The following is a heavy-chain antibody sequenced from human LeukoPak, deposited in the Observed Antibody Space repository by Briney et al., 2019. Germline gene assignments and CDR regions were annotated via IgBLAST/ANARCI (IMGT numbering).Heavy chain of an antibody. CDR3: ARDVVVIPAAIHYGMDV. D-gene: IGHD2-2*01. CDR1: GGSFSDYF. Sequence: SETLSLTCAVYGGSFSDYFWGWIRQPPGKGLEWIGEINHSGRTYYNPSLKSRVTISVDTSKNQFSLNLSSVTAADTAVYYCARDVVVIPAAIHYGMDVWGQGTTVTVSS. CDR2: INHSGRT. J-gene: IGHJ6*02. V-gene: IGHV4-34*01.